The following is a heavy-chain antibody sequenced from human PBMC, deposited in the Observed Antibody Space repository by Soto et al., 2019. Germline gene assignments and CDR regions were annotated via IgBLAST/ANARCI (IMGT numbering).Heavy chain of an antibody. J-gene: IGHJ4*02. CDR1: GFTFSSYA. CDR3: AKGPGMYSDFDC. Sequence: EVQMLESGGGLVQPGGSLRLSCAASGFTFSSYAMSWVRQAPGKGLEWVSAISGSDGSTFYADSVKGRFTISRDDSKNTLYLQMNSQRAEDTAVYYCAKGPGMYSDFDCWGQGTLVTVSS. V-gene: IGHV3-23*01. D-gene: IGHD2-8*01. CDR2: ISGSDGST.